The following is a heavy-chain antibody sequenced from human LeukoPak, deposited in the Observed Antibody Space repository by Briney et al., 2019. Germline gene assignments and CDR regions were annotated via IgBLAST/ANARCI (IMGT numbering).Heavy chain of an antibody. CDR2: ISAYNGNT. V-gene: IGHV1-18*01. J-gene: IGHJ5*02. CDR3: ASVFVVPAAIQGAYGFDP. Sequence: ASVKVSCKASGYTFTSYGISWVRQAPGQGLEWMGWISAYNGNTNYAQKLQGRVTMTTDTSTSTAYMELRSLRSDDTAVYYCASVFVVPAAIQGAYGFDPWGQGTLVTLSS. D-gene: IGHD2-2*02. CDR1: GYTFTSYG.